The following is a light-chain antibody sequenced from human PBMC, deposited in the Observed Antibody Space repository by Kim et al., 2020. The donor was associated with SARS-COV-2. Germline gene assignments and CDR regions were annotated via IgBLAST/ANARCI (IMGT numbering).Light chain of an antibody. J-gene: IGKJ2*01. CDR1: QSVSSSY. CDR3: KQYGSSPYT. V-gene: IGKV3-20*01. CDR2: GAS. Sequence: EIVLTQSPGTLSLSPGERATLSCRASQSVSSSYLAWYQQKPGQAPTLLIYGASSRATGIPDRFSGSGSGTDFTLTISRLEPEDFAVYYCKQYGSSPYTFGQGTKLEI.